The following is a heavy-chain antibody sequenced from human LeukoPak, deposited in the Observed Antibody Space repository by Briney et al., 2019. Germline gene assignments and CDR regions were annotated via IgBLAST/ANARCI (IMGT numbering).Heavy chain of an antibody. CDR3: ARFVFSSSWYYFDY. D-gene: IGHD6-13*01. Sequence: GGSLRLSCAASGFTFSSYGMHWVRQAPGKGLERVAVIWYDGSNKYYADSVKGRFTISRDNSKNTLYLQMNSLRAEDTAVYYCARFVFSSSWYYFDYWGQGTLVTVSS. J-gene: IGHJ4*02. V-gene: IGHV3-33*01. CDR2: IWYDGSNK. CDR1: GFTFSSYG.